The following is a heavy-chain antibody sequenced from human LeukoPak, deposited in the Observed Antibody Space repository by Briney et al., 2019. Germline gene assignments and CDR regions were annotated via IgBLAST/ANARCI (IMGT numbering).Heavy chain of an antibody. CDR1: GFTFSSYA. CDR2: ISYDGSNK. Sequence: PGGSLRLSCAASGFTFSSYAMYWVRQAPGKGLEWVAVISYDGSNKKYADSVKGRFTISRDNSKNTLFLQMNSLRAEDTAVYFCAEGSNYGFGYWGQGTLVTVSS. D-gene: IGHD5-18*01. CDR3: AEGSNYGFGY. J-gene: IGHJ4*02. V-gene: IGHV3-30*04.